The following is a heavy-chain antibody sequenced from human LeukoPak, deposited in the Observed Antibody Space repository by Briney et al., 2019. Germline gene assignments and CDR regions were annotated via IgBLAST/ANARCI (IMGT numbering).Heavy chain of an antibody. D-gene: IGHD6-19*01. CDR3: ATKQWLAPPPDS. J-gene: IGHJ4*02. CDR1: GFTFSKYW. V-gene: IGHV3-74*01. Sequence: PGGSLSLFCAASGFTFSKYWMLWVRQAPGKGLESVSRINTDGTVTTYADSVKGRFTVSRDNADNTMFLQMNSVRDEDTAVYYCATKQWLAPPPDSWGQGNPVTVSS. CDR2: INTDGTVT.